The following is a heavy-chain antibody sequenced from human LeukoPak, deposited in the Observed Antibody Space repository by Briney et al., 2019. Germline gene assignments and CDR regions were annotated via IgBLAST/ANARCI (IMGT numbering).Heavy chain of an antibody. D-gene: IGHD3-10*01. V-gene: IGHV4-4*07. Sequence: SETLSLTCTVSGGSISSYYWSWIRQPAGKGLEWIGRIYTSGSTNYNPSLKSRVTMSVDTSKNQFPLKLSSVTAADTAVYYCARDNGSGSYSDYFDYWGQGTLVTVSS. CDR3: ARDNGSGSYSDYFDY. CDR1: GGSISSYY. CDR2: IYTSGST. J-gene: IGHJ4*02.